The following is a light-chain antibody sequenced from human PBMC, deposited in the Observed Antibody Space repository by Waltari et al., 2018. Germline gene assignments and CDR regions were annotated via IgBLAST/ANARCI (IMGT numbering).Light chain of an antibody. Sequence: EIVMTQSPATLSVSPGERATLSCRASQSVRSNLAWYQQKPGQAPRLLIYGASTSATGIPARFSGSGSGTDFTLTISSLQSEDFAVYYCQQYNNWPPVFTFGPGTKVDIK. CDR1: QSVRSN. V-gene: IGKV3-15*01. CDR2: GAS. J-gene: IGKJ3*01. CDR3: QQYNNWPPVFT.